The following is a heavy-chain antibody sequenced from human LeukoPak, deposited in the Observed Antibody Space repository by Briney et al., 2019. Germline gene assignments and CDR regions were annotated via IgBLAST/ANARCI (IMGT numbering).Heavy chain of an antibody. CDR3: AKGTYYYDSSGYYSNYYYYMDV. D-gene: IGHD3-22*01. J-gene: IGHJ6*03. CDR1: GFTFYDYA. CDR2: ISWNSGSI. V-gene: IGHV3-9*01. Sequence: PGRSLRLSCAASGFTFYDYAMHWVRQAPGKGLEWVSGISWNSGSIGYADSVKGRFTISRDNAKNSLYLQMNSLRAEDTALYYCAKGTYYYDSSGYYSNYYYYMDVWGKGTTVTVSS.